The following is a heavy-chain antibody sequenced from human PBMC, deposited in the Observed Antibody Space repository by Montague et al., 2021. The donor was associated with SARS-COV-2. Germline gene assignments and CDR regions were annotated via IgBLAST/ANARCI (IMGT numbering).Heavy chain of an antibody. V-gene: IGHV3-21*01. CDR2: ISSSSSYI. CDR3: ARDQVPDYYYYYYGMDV. Sequence: SLRLSCAASRFTFSSYSMNWVRQAPGKGLEWVSSISSSSSYIYYADSVKGRFTISRDNAKNSLYLQMNSLRAEDTAVYYCARDQVPDYYYYYYGMDVWGQGTTVTVSS. CDR1: RFTFSSYS. J-gene: IGHJ6*02.